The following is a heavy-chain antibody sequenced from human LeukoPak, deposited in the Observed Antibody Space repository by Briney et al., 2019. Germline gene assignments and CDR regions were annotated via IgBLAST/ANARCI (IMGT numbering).Heavy chain of an antibody. CDR2: LSGSGGST. Sequence: PGGSLRLSCAASGFTFSSYAMSWVRQAPGKGLEWVSALSGSGGSTYYADSVKGRFTISRDNSKNTLYLQINSLRAEDTAVYYCAKDRDSSGYRPYYFDYWGQGALVTVSS. CDR1: GFTFSSYA. D-gene: IGHD3-22*01. J-gene: IGHJ4*02. V-gene: IGHV3-23*01. CDR3: AKDRDSSGYRPYYFDY.